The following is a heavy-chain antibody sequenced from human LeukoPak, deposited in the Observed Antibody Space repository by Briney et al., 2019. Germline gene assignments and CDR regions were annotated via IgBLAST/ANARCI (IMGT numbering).Heavy chain of an antibody. D-gene: IGHD6-13*01. CDR3: ARDDPYSRGIDY. CDR2: ISRSSSYI. V-gene: IGHV3-21*01. CDR1: GFTFSSYS. Sequence: PGGSLRLSCAASGFTFSSYSMNWVRQAPGKGLEWVSSISRSSSYIYYADSVKGRFTISRDNAKNSLYLQMNSLRAEDTAVYYCARDDPYSRGIDYWGQGTLVTVSS. J-gene: IGHJ4*02.